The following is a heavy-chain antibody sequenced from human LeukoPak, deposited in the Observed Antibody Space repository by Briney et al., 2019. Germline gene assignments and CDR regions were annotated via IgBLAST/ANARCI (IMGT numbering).Heavy chain of an antibody. Sequence: GGSLRLSCAASGFTFSSYAMSWVRQAPGKGLEWVSTISSSGGSTYYADSVKGRFTISRDNSKNTLYLQMKSLRAEDTAVYYCAQNFTTVTTVYWGQGTLVTVSS. V-gene: IGHV3-23*01. CDR2: ISSSGGST. D-gene: IGHD4-17*01. J-gene: IGHJ4*02. CDR3: AQNFTTVTTVY. CDR1: GFTFSSYA.